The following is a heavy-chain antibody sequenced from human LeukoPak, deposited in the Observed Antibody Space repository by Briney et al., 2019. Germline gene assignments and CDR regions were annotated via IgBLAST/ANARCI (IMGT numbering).Heavy chain of an antibody. CDR2: IYSGGST. J-gene: IGHJ5*02. D-gene: IGHD3-9*01. V-gene: IGHV3-53*01. CDR1: GFTVSSYY. Sequence: GGSLRLSCVASGFTVSSYYVSWVRQAPGKGLEWVSVIYSGGSTYYADSVKGRFTISRDNSKNALYLQMNSLRAEDTAVYYCAREDILTGRWFDPWGQGTLVTVSS. CDR3: AREDILTGRWFDP.